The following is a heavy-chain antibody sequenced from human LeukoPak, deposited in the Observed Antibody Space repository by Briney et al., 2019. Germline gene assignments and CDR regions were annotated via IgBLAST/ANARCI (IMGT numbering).Heavy chain of an antibody. CDR2: ISGSSTYI. CDR1: GFTFSSYS. CDR3: ARRYCSSTSCYAFDY. D-gene: IGHD2-2*01. V-gene: IGHV3-21*01. Sequence: PGGSLRLSCAASGFTFSSYSMNWVRQAPGKGLEWVSSISGSSTYIYYADLVKGRFTISRDNAKNSLYLQMNSLRAEDTAVYYCARRYCSSTSCYAFDYWGQGTLVTVSS. J-gene: IGHJ4*02.